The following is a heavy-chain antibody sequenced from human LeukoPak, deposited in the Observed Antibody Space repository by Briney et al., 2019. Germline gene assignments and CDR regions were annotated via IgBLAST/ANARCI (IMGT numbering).Heavy chain of an antibody. CDR2: FSYSGSA. Sequence: PSETLSLTCTVSGASITSYYWSWIRQPPGKGLEWIGFFSYSGSANYNPSLKSRVTISVDTSKNQFSLSLTSVTAADTAVCYCARPVSGSWLDAFDIWGQGTMVTVSS. CDR3: ARPVSGSWLDAFDI. CDR1: GASITSYY. J-gene: IGHJ3*02. D-gene: IGHD6-13*01. V-gene: IGHV4-59*08.